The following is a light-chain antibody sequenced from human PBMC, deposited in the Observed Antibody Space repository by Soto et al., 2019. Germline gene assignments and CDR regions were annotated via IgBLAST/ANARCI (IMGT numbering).Light chain of an antibody. V-gene: IGLV2-14*01. CDR1: SSDVGGYNY. Sequence: QCALTKPASVSGSPGQWITISCTGTSSDVGGYNYVSWYQQRPGKAPKLMIYDVSNRPSGLSNRFSGSKSGNTASLTISGLQAEDEADYYCSSYTSSSTFYVFGTGTKVTVL. J-gene: IGLJ1*01. CDR3: SSYTSSSTFYV. CDR2: DVS.